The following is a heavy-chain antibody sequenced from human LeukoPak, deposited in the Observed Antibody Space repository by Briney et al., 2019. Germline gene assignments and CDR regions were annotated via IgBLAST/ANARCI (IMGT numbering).Heavy chain of an antibody. V-gene: IGHV2-70*01. CDR3: ARSYGGGFYGFGELQRFDY. CDR2: IDWDEDK. CDR1: GFSLSTSGMC. Sequence: SGPALVQPTQALTLTFTFSGFSLSTSGMCVSWIRQPPGKALEWLALIDWDEDKYYSTSRKTTLTISKDTSKNQVVLTMTTMDPVDTATYYCARSYGGGFYGFGELQRFDYWGQGTLVTVSS. J-gene: IGHJ4*02. D-gene: IGHD3-10*01.